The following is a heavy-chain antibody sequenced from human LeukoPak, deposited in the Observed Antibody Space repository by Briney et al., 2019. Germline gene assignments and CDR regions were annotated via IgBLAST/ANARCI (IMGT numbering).Heavy chain of an antibody. J-gene: IGHJ4*02. CDR2: LYSGGRT. CDR1: GFTVSSNY. Sequence: PGGSLRLSCAASGFTVSSNYMSWVRQAPGKGLEWVSVLYSGGRTYYADSVKGRFTISRDNSKNTLYLQMNSLRAEATAVYYCARGASRSFDYWGQGTLVTVSS. V-gene: IGHV3-53*01. D-gene: IGHD2-15*01. CDR3: ARGASRSFDY.